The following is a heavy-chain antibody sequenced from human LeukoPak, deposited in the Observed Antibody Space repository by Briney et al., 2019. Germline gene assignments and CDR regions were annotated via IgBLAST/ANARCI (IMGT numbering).Heavy chain of an antibody. J-gene: IGHJ4*02. V-gene: IGHV4-39*01. D-gene: IGHD3-16*02. CDR3: VSRPTYYDYVWGSYRSDY. Sequence: SETLSLTCTVSGGSISSSSYFWGWIRQPPGKGLEWIGSIHYSGSTYYNPSLKSRITISVDTSKNQFSLKLSSVTAADTAVYYCVSRPTYYDYVWGSYRSDYWGQGNLVTVSS. CDR2: IHYSGST. CDR1: GGSISSSSYF.